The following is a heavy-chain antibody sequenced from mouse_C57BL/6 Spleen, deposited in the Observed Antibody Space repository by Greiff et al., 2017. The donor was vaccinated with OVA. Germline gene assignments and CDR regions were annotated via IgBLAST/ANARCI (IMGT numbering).Heavy chain of an antibody. Sequence: EVKLMESGEGLVKPGGSLKLSCAASGFTFSSYAMSWVRQTPEKRLEWVAYISSGGDYIYYADTVKGRFTISRDTARNTLYLQMSSLKSEDTAMYYCTREVPYAMDYWGQGTSVTVSS. V-gene: IGHV5-9-1*02. J-gene: IGHJ4*01. CDR1: GFTFSSYA. CDR2: ISSGGDYI. CDR3: TREVPYAMDY.